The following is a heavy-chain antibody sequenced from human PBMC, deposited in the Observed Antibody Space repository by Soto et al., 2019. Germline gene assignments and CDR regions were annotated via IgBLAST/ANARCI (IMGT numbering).Heavy chain of an antibody. CDR2: IIPIFGTA. CDR3: ARGWGYDSNDYYYAY. J-gene: IGHJ4*02. Sequence: QVQLVQSGAEVRKPGSSVKVSCKASGGTFSRHAISWVRQAPGQGLEWMGGIIPIFGTANHAQKFQGRVTIIADESTSIVYMELSSLRSEDTAMYYCARGWGYDSNDYYYAYWGQGTLFIVSS. D-gene: IGHD3-22*01. V-gene: IGHV1-69*01. CDR1: GGTFSRHA.